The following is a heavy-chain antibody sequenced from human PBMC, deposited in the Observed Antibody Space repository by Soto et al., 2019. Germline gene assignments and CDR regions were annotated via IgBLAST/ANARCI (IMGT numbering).Heavy chain of an antibody. V-gene: IGHV1-2*02. Sequence: QVQLVQSGAEVKKPGASVKVSCKAIGYSFTGYYMHWVRQAPGQGLEWMGRINPKSGGTNYAQKFQGRVSMTRDTSISTAYMELSRLRSDETAVYYCASLGFGPDHDYNYGMDVWGQGTTVTVSS. CDR3: ASLGFGPDHDYNYGMDV. J-gene: IGHJ6*02. CDR1: GYSFTGYY. CDR2: INPKSGGT. D-gene: IGHD3-10*01.